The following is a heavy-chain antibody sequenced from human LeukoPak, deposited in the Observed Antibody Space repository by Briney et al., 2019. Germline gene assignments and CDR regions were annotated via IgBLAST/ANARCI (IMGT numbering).Heavy chain of an antibody. CDR3: ARGDFWSGYYC. CDR1: GYSFTSND. J-gene: IGHJ4*02. V-gene: IGHV1-8*01. D-gene: IGHD3-3*01. Sequence: ASVKVCCTGSGYSFTSNDNTRDRQATGPGLEGMGWMSSNSGNTGYAQKFQGRVTMTRNTSISTAYMELSSLRSEDTAVYYCARGDFWSGYYCWGQGTLVTVSS. CDR2: MSSNSGNT.